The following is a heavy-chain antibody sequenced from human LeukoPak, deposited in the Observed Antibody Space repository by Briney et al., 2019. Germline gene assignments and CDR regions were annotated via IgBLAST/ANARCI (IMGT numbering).Heavy chain of an antibody. D-gene: IGHD2-21*02. V-gene: IGHV5-51*01. CDR2: IYPGDSDT. J-gene: IGHJ4*02. CDR3: ARTYCGGDCYYTYFDY. CDR1: GYSFTTYW. Sequence: GESLKISCKGSGYSFTTYWIGWVRQMSGKGLEWMGIIYPGDSDTRYSPSFQGQVTISADKSISTAYLQWSSLKASDTAMYYCARTYCGGDCYYTYFDYWGQGTLVTVSS.